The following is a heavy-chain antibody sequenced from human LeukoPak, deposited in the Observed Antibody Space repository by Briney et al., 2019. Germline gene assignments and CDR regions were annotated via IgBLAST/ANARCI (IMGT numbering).Heavy chain of an antibody. CDR1: GYTFTSYG. J-gene: IGHJ6*02. Sequence: SVKVSCKASGYTFTSYGISWVRQAPGQGLEWMGGIIPIFGTANYAQKFQGRVTITADESTSTAYMELSSLRSEDTAVYYCARVGIAARLSYYYGMDVWGQGTTVTVSS. D-gene: IGHD6-6*01. CDR2: IIPIFGTA. CDR3: ARVGIAARLSYYYGMDV. V-gene: IGHV1-69*13.